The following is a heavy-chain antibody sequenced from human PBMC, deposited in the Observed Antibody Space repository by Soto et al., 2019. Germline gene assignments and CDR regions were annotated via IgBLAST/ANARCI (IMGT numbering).Heavy chain of an antibody. V-gene: IGHV4-39*01. J-gene: IGHJ6*03. CDR1: GGSISSSSYY. CDR3: ASDHPLYYMDD. Sequence: QLQLQESGPGLVKPSETLSLTCTVSGGSISSSSYYWGWIRQPPGKGLEWIGSIYYSGSTYYNPSLKSRVTISVDTSKNQFSLKLSSVTAADTAVYYCASDHPLYYMDDWGKGTTVTVSS. CDR2: IYYSGST.